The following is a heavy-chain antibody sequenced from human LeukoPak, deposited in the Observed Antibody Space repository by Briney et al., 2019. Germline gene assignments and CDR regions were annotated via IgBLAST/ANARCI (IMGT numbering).Heavy chain of an antibody. CDR3: ARDYDYVWGSYRLDAFDI. CDR1: GYTFTGYY. J-gene: IGHJ3*02. CDR2: INPNSGGT. D-gene: IGHD3-16*02. Sequence: ASVKVSCKASGYTFTGYYMHWVRQAPGQGLEWMGWINPNSGGTYYAQKFQGRVTMTSDTSISSAYMELSRLRSDDRAVYYCARDYDYVWGSYRLDAFDIWGQGTMVTVSS. V-gene: IGHV1-2*02.